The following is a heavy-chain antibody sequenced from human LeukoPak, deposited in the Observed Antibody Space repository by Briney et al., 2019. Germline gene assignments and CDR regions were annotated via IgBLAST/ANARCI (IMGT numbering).Heavy chain of an antibody. CDR3: ARGRGGGPQLRLLRPNWFDP. CDR1: GYTFTSYD. D-gene: IGHD5-18*01. CDR2: MNPNSGNT. Sequence: ASVKVSCKASGYTFTSYDINWVRQATGQGLEWMGWMNPNSGNTGYAQKFQGRVTITRNTSISTAYLELSSLRSEDTAVYYCARGRGGGPQLRLLRPNWFDPWGQGTLVTVSS. J-gene: IGHJ5*02. V-gene: IGHV1-8*03.